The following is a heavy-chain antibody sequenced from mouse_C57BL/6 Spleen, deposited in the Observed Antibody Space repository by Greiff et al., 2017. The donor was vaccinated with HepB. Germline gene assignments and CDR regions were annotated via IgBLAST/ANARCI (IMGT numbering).Heavy chain of an antibody. CDR3: ARAYYSNFPFGY. Sequence: FTISRDNAKNNLYLQMSHLKSEDTAMYYCARAYYSNFPFGYWGQGTTLTVSS. J-gene: IGHJ2*01. V-gene: IGHV5-4*01. D-gene: IGHD2-5*01.